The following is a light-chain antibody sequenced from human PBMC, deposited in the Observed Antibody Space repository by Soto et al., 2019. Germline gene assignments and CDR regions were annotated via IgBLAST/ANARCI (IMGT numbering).Light chain of an antibody. Sequence: EIVLTQSPATLSLSPGERATLSCRASQSFTSYLAWYQQKPGQAPRLLIYDASNRATGIPARFSGSGSGTDFPLTISSLAPEDFAVYYCQQRSNWPPKYTFGQGTKLEIK. CDR1: QSFTSY. V-gene: IGKV3-11*01. J-gene: IGKJ2*01. CDR2: DAS. CDR3: QQRSNWPPKYT.